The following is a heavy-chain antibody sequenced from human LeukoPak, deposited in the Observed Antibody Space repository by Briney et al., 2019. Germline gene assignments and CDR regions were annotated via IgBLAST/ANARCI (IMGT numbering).Heavy chain of an antibody. V-gene: IGHV1-69*04. CDR3: ARDLDRYNPDGGFG. CDR2: IIPILGIA. J-gene: IGHJ4*02. CDR1: GGTCSSYA. Sequence: SVKVSCKAAGGTCSSYAISWVRQAPGQGLEWMGRIIPILGIANYAQKFQGRVTITADKSTSTAYMELSSLRSEDTAVYYCARDLDRYNPDGGFGWGQGTLVAVSS. D-gene: IGHD5-24*01.